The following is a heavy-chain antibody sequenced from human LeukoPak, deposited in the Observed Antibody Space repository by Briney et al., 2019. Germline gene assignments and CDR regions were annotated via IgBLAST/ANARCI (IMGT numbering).Heavy chain of an antibody. V-gene: IGHV1-8*01. Sequence: ASVKVSCKASGYTFTSYDINWVRQATGQGLEWMGWMNPNSGNTGHAQKFQGRVTMTRNTSISTAYMELSSLRSEDTAVYYCARGAWFGDQTGTYYYYYGMDVWGQGTTVTVSS. CDR3: ARGAWFGDQTGTYYYYYGMDV. CDR2: MNPNSGNT. J-gene: IGHJ6*02. CDR1: GYTFTSYD. D-gene: IGHD3-10*01.